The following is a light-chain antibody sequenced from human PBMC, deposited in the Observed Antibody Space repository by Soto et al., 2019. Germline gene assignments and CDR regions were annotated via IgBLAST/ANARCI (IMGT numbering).Light chain of an antibody. CDR2: VTS. CDR1: QTVSKY. J-gene: IGKJ3*01. CDR3: QQRSNWPFT. Sequence: EIVLTKAPTTLSFSLGERATLSCRASQTVSKYLAWYQQKPGQAPRLLSYVTSNRATGIPARFSGSRSGTDFTLTIGGLQPEDFAVYYGQQRSNWPFTFGPGTTVDF. V-gene: IGKV3-11*01.